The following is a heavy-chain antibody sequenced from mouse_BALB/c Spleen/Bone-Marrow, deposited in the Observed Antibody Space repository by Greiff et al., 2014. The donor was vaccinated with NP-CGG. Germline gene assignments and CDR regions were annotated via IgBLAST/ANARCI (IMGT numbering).Heavy chain of an antibody. CDR2: IDPANGNT. CDR1: GFNIKDTY. D-gene: IGHD1-1*01. V-gene: IGHV14-3*02. Sequence: VQLQQSGAELVKPGASVKLSCTASGFNIKDTYIYWVKQRPEQGLAWVGRIDPANGNTKYDQKFQGKATIAADTSSNTAYLQLSSLTSEDTAVHYCSRGYYGFVFALDDWGHGTSVTVSS. CDR3: SRGYYGFVFALDD. J-gene: IGHJ4*01.